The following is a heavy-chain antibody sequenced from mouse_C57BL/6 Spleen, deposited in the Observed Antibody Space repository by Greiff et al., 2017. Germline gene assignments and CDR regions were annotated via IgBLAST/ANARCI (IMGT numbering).Heavy chain of an antibody. D-gene: IGHD2-1*01. J-gene: IGHJ4*01. V-gene: IGHV1-55*01. Sequence: VQLQQPGAELVKPGASVKMSCKASGYTFTSYWITWVKQRPGQGLEWIGDIYPGSGSTNYNEKFKSKATLTVDTSSSTAYMQLSSLTSEDSAVYYCARGDGTGSTGYYAMDYWGQVTSVTVSS. CDR2: IYPGSGST. CDR1: GYTFTSYW. CDR3: ARGDGTGSTGYYAMDY.